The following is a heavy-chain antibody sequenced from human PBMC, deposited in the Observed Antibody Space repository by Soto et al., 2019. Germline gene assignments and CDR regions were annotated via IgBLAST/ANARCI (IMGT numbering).Heavy chain of an antibody. CDR3: ARHYDTPNWCDP. CDR2: ISANNGNT. CDR1: GYTFTSYG. V-gene: IGHV1-18*01. D-gene: IGHD3-22*01. J-gene: IGHJ5*02. Sequence: QVQLVQSGAEVKKPGASVKVSCKASGYTFTSYGISWVRQAPGQGLEWMGWISANNGNTNYAQKFQGRVTMTTDTATSTAYRELRSLRSDDTAVYYCARHYDTPNWCDPWGQGTLVTVSS.